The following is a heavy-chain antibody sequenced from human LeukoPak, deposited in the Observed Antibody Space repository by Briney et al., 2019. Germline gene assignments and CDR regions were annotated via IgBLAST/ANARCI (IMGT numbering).Heavy chain of an antibody. Sequence: SETLSLTCTVSGGSISSYYWSWIRQPPGKGLEWIGYIYDSGSTNYNPSLESRVTISVDTSKNQFSLKVSSVTAADTAVYYCASGPGSGWYSGWGQGTLVTVSS. D-gene: IGHD6-19*01. V-gene: IGHV4-59*01. CDR2: IYDSGST. CDR1: GGSISSYY. CDR3: ASGPGSGWYSG. J-gene: IGHJ4*02.